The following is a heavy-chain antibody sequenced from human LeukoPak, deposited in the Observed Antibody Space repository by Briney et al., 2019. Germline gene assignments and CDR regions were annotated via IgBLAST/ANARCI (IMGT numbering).Heavy chain of an antibody. CDR2: ISSSSSYI. CDR1: GFTFSSYS. Sequence: GGSLRLSCAASGFTFSSYSMNWVRQAPGKGLEWVSSISSSSSYIHSADSVRDRFTISRDNAKNSLLLQMNSLRAEDTAVYYCARDEWGDAFDIWGQGTMVTVFS. D-gene: IGHD1-26*01. V-gene: IGHV3-21*01. J-gene: IGHJ3*02. CDR3: ARDEWGDAFDI.